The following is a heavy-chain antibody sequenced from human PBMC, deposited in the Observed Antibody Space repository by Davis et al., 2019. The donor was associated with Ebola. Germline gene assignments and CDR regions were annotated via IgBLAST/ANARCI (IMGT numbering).Heavy chain of an antibody. CDR3: ARGRVGSFNWFDP. J-gene: IGHJ5*02. V-gene: IGHV1-8*01. CDR2: MNPNSGNR. D-gene: IGHD1-26*01. Sequence: AASVKVSCKASGYTFISYDINWVRQATGQGLEWMGWMNPNSGNRGYVQKFQGRVTMTRNTSISTAYMELSSLRSEDTAVYYCARGRVGSFNWFDPWGQGTLVTVSS. CDR1: GYTFISYD.